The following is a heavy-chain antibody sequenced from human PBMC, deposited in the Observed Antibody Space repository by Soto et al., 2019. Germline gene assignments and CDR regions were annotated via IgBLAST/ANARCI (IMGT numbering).Heavy chain of an antibody. V-gene: IGHV4-34*01. CDR1: GGSLIGYY. J-gene: IGHJ4*02. Sequence: LTCAVYGGSLIGYYWSWIRHPPGKGLECIGEINHSGSTNYNPSLKSRVTISVDTSKNQFSLKLSSVTAAGTAVYYCARDSGYYDSSGYCFGTYWGQGPLVAVSS. D-gene: IGHD3-22*01. CDR2: INHSGST. CDR3: ARDSGYYDSSGYCFGTY.